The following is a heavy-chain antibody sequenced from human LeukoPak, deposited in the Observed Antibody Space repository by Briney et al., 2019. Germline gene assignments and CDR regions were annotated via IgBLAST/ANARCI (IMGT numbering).Heavy chain of an antibody. CDR1: GFTFSSYG. J-gene: IGHJ4*02. D-gene: IGHD5-18*01. CDR3: AALPIQLWDRAFDY. Sequence: GGSLRLSCAASGFTFSSYGMHRVRQAPGKGLEWVAFIRYDGSNKYYADSVKGRFTISRDNSKNTLYLQMNSLRAEDTAVYYCAALPIQLWDRAFDYWGQGTLVTVSS. CDR2: IRYDGSNK. V-gene: IGHV3-30*02.